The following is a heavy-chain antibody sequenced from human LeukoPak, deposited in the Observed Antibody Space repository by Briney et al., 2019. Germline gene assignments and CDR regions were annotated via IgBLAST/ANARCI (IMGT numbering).Heavy chain of an antibody. CDR2: ISGSGGST. V-gene: IGHV3-23*01. CDR3: AKYSGWYAPLDY. D-gene: IGHD6-19*01. CDR1: GFTFSSYA. J-gene: IGHJ4*02. Sequence: GGSLRLSCAASGFTFSSYAMSWVRQAPGKGLEWVSAISGSGGSTYYADSVKGRFTISRDNSKNTLYLQINSLRADDTAEYYCAKYSGWYAPLDYWGQGTLVTVSS.